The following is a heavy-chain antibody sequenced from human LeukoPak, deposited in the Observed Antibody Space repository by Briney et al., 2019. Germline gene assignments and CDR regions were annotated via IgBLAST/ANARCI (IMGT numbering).Heavy chain of an antibody. V-gene: IGHV3-23*01. CDR2: ISGSGDST. CDR1: GFTFSSYA. CDR3: AKKRGYNYGDFDY. Sequence: GRSLRLSCAASGFTFSSYAMHWVRQAPGKGLEWVSTISGSGDSTNYADSVKGRFTISRDNSENTLYLQMNSLRAEDTAVYYCAKKRGYNYGDFDYWGQGTLVTVSS. J-gene: IGHJ4*02. D-gene: IGHD5-18*01.